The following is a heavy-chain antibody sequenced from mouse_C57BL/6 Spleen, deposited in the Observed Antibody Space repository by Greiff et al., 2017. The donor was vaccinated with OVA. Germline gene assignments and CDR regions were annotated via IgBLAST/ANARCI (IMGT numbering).Heavy chain of an antibody. CDR3: ARSPDYYGSPWYFDV. D-gene: IGHD1-1*01. CDR2: IYIGNGYT. J-gene: IGHJ1*03. Sequence: VHVKQSGAELVRPGSSVKMSCKTSGYTFTSYGINWVKQRPGQGLEWIGYIYIGNGYTEYNEKFKGKATLTSDTSSSTAYMQLSSLTSEDSAIYFCARSPDYYGSPWYFDVWGTGTTVTVSS. V-gene: IGHV1-58*01. CDR1: GYTFTSYG.